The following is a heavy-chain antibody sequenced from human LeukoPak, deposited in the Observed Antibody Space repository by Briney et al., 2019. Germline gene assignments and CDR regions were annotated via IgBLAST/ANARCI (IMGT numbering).Heavy chain of an antibody. CDR2: INAGNGNT. Sequence: RASVKVSCKASGYTFTSYAMHWVRQAPGQRLEWMGWINAGNGNTKYSQKFQGRVTITRDTSASTTYMELRSLRSDDTAVYYCARQYSSSWYTNYGMDVWGQGTTVTVSS. CDR3: ARQYSSSWYTNYGMDV. V-gene: IGHV1-3*01. D-gene: IGHD6-13*01. CDR1: GYTFTSYA. J-gene: IGHJ6*02.